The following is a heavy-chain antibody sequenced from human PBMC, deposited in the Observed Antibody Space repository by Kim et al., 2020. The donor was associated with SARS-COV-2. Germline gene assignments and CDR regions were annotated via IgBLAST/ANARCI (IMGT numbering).Heavy chain of an antibody. Sequence: GSSMKGADSVQGRFSISRDTANKSLSLQMNSLTPEDTAVYYCVREPSNWGQGTLVTVSS. D-gene: IGHD6-6*01. J-gene: IGHJ4*02. CDR3: VREPSN. V-gene: IGHV3-11*01. CDR2: GSSM.